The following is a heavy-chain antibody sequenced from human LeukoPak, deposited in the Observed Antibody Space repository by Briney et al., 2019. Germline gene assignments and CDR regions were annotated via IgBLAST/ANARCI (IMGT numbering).Heavy chain of an antibody. CDR3: AKDRYYYYDSSGMLFDY. J-gene: IGHJ4*02. D-gene: IGHD3-22*01. CDR1: GFIFRNYG. Sequence: HGGSLRLSCAASGFIFRNYGMHWVRQAPGKGLEWVVVISYDGSNKYYADSVKGRFTISRDNSKNTLYLQMNSLRAEDTAVYYCAKDRYYYYDSSGMLFDYWGQGTLVTVSS. CDR2: ISYDGSNK. V-gene: IGHV3-30*18.